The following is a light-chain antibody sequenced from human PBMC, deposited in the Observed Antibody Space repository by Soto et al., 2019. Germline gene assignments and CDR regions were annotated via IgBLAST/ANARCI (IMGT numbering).Light chain of an antibody. V-gene: IGKV1-33*01. Sequence: DIQMTQSPSSLSASVGDRVTITCQASQVISNYLNWYQQKPGKAPKLLIYDASNLGSGVPSRFSGSGSGTDFTLTISGLQPDDFTTYYCQQYTSYSRAFGQGTKVDI. CDR1: QVISNY. CDR2: DAS. CDR3: QQYTSYSRA. J-gene: IGKJ1*01.